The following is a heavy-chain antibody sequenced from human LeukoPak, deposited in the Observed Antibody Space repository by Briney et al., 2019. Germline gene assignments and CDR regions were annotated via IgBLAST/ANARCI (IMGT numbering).Heavy chain of an antibody. V-gene: IGHV4-34*01. D-gene: IGHD3-16*02. J-gene: IGHJ4*02. CDR2: INHSGST. Sequence: SETLSLTCAVYGGSFSGYYWSWIRQPPGKGLEWIGEINHSGSTNYNPSLKSRVTISVDTSKNQFSLKLSSVTAADTAVYYCATPFTFGGVIVKDPTRWGQGTLVTVSS. CDR3: ATPFTFGGVIVKDPTR. CDR1: GGSFSGYY.